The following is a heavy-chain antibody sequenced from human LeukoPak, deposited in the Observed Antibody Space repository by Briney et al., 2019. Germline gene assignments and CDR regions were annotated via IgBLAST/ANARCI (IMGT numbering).Heavy chain of an antibody. V-gene: IGHV1-18*01. Sequence: ASVKVSCKPSGYTFTSNGIGCVRKARGQWLEWMGWISTYNGNTNYAQKFQGRVTLTTDTSTSTAYMELRSLRSDDTAIYYCARDTGSYYSAGMDVWGQGTTVTVSS. CDR2: ISTYNGNT. CDR3: ARDTGSYYSAGMDV. J-gene: IGHJ6*02. D-gene: IGHD1-26*01. CDR1: GYTFTSNG.